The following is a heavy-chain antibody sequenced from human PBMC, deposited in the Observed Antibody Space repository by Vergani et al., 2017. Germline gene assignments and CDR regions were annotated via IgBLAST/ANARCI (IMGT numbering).Heavy chain of an antibody. CDR1: GFTFSGYA. D-gene: IGHD3-3*01. V-gene: IGHV3-23*01. CDR3: AKGSHITIFGVVNYGMDV. J-gene: IGHJ6*02. CDR2: ISGSGGST. Sequence: EVQLLESGGGLVQPGGSLRLSCAASGFTFSGYAMSWVRQAPGKGLEWVSAISGSGGSTYYADSVKGRFTISRDNSKNTLYLQMNSLRAEDTAVYYCAKGSHITIFGVVNYGMDVWGQGTTVTVSS.